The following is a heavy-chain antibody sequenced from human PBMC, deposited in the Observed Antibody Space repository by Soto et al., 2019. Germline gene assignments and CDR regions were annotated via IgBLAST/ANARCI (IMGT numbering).Heavy chain of an antibody. Sequence: GGSLRLSCAASGFTVSSNYMSWVRQAPGKGLEWVSVIYSGGSTYYADSVKGRFTISRDNSKNTLYLQMNSLRAEDTAVYYCARDDYSNYYYYYMDVWGKGTTVTVSS. J-gene: IGHJ6*03. D-gene: IGHD4-4*01. CDR3: ARDDYSNYYYYYMDV. CDR2: IYSGGST. V-gene: IGHV3-66*01. CDR1: GFTVSSNY.